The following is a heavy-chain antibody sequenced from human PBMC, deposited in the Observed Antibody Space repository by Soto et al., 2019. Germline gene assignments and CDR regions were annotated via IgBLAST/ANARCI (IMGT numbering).Heavy chain of an antibody. J-gene: IGHJ6*02. D-gene: IGHD2-15*01. CDR1: GFTFSSYG. CDR3: AKSLLGYCSGGSCQTNYYYYGMDV. CDR2: ISYDGSNK. V-gene: IGHV3-30*18. Sequence: PGGSLRLSCAASGFTFSSYGMHWVRQAPGKGLEWVAVISYDGSNKYYADSVKGRFTISRDNSKNTLYLQMNSLRAEDTAVYYCAKSLLGYCSGGSCQTNYYYYGMDVWGQGTTVTVSS.